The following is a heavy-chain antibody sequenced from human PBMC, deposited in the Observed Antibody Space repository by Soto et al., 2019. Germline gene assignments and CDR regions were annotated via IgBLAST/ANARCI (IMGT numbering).Heavy chain of an antibody. CDR2: ISSSSSTI. J-gene: IGHJ4*02. Sequence: EVQVVESGGGVVQPGGSLRLSCAASGFTFSSNSMNWVRQAPGKGLEWMSYISSSSSTIYAESVKGRFTISRDNAKKSLCLQMNSLRDEDTAVYYCARVIWSGDVRGALWGQGTLVTVSS. CDR1: GFTFSSNS. CDR3: ARVIWSGDVRGAL. V-gene: IGHV3-48*02. D-gene: IGHD3-3*01.